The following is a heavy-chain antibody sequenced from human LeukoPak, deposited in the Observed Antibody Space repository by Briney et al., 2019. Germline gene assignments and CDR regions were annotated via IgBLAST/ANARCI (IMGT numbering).Heavy chain of an antibody. Sequence: AESPMISCNGAGYSFTSYWIGWVRQMPRKGLEWMGTNYPSDSDTRYSPSFQGQVTISADKSISTAYLQWSSLKASDTAMYYCASLHCSSTSCYSHLGAFDILGQGTMVTVSS. CDR3: ASLHCSSTSCYSHLGAFDI. CDR2: NYPSDSDT. J-gene: IGHJ3*02. V-gene: IGHV5-51*01. CDR1: GYSFTSYW. D-gene: IGHD2-2*02.